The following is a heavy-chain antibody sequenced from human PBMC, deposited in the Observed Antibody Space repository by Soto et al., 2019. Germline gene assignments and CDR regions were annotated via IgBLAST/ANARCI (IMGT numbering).Heavy chain of an antibody. CDR2: IDNSGGVT. J-gene: IGHJ6*02. CDR1: GFTLSNYG. V-gene: IGHV3-23*01. Sequence: PGGSLRLSCAASGFTLSNYGVSWVRQVPGKGLEWVSGIDNSGGVTYYAGAVKGRFTISRDNSNDTVSLQMNSLRVEDTGVYYCAKSKGGVGADSAGSIYFSMGVWGPGTTFTVSS. CDR3: AKSKGGVGADSAGSIYFSMGV. D-gene: IGHD6-19*01.